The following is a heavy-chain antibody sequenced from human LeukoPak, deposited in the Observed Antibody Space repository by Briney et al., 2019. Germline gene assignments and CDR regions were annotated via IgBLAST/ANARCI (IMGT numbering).Heavy chain of an antibody. D-gene: IGHD1-26*01. J-gene: IGHJ5*02. CDR2: IIPIFGTA. Sequence: SVKVSCKASGGTFSNYAISWVRQAPGQGLEWMGGIIPIFGTANYAQKFQGRVTITTDESTSTDYMELSSLRSEDTAVYYCARGSGSYSPWGQGTLVTVSS. V-gene: IGHV1-69*05. CDR3: ARGSGSYSP. CDR1: GGTFSNYA.